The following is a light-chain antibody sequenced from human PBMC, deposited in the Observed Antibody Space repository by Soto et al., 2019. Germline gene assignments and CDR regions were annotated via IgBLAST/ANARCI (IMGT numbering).Light chain of an antibody. V-gene: IGKV1-5*01. CDR3: LQDHDDSWT. CDR1: QTISSW. Sequence: DIQMTQSPSTLSGSVGDRVTITCRASQTISSWLAWYQQKPGKAPTLLIYAASNLQSGVPSRFRGSRSGTEFTLTVSSLQPEDFATYYCLQDHDDSWTFGLGTKVDIK. CDR2: AAS. J-gene: IGKJ1*01.